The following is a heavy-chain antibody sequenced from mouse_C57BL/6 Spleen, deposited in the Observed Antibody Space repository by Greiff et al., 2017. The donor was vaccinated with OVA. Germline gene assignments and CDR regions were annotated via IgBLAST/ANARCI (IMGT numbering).Heavy chain of an antibody. D-gene: IGHD1-1*01. CDR2: ISSGSSTI. CDR3: ARGGYYYGSFAY. Sequence: EVQVVESGGGLVKPGGSLKLSCAASGFTFSDYGMHWVRQAPEQGLEWVAYISSGSSTIYYADTVKGRFTISRDNAKNTLFLQMTSLRSEDTAMYYCARGGYYYGSFAYWGQGTLVTVSA. J-gene: IGHJ3*01. CDR1: GFTFSDYG. V-gene: IGHV5-17*01.